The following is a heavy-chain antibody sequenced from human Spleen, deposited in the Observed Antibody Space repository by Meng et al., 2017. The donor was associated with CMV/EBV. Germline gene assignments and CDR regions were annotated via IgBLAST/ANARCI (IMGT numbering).Heavy chain of an antibody. CDR1: SFSGYY. CDR2: INHSGST. Sequence: SFSGYYWSWIRQPPGKGLEWIGEINHSGSTNYNPSLKSRVTISVDTSKNQFSLKLSSVTAADTAVYYCASRSIVVVPAAPGGKTFDPWGQGTLVTVSS. V-gene: IGHV4-34*01. D-gene: IGHD2-2*01. CDR3: ASRSIVVVPAAPGGKTFDP. J-gene: IGHJ5*02.